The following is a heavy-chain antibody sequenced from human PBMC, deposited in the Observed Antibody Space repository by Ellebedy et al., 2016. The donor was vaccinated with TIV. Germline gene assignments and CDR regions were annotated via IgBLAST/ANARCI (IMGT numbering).Heavy chain of an antibody. V-gene: IGHV3-13*01. CDR1: GFTFSSYD. CDR2: IGTAGDT. J-gene: IGHJ6*02. CDR3: ARHWAGVTGTDYGMDV. D-gene: IGHD6-19*01. Sequence: GGSLRLSCAASGFTFSSYDMHWVRQVTGKGLEWVSGIGTAGDTYYSGSVKGRFTISRENAKNSLYLQMNSLRTGDTAVYYCARHWAGVTGTDYGMDVWGQGTTVTVSS.